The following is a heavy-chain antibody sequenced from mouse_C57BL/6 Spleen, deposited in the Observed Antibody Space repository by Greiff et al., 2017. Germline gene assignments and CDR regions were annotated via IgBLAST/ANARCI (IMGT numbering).Heavy chain of an antibody. CDR1: GYTFTSYC. D-gene: IGHD1-1*01. Sequence: QVQLQQPGAELVKPGASVKVSCKASGYTFTSYCMHWVKQRPGQGLEWIGRIYPSDSGTNYNQKFKGKATLTVDKSSSTAYMQLTSLTSEDSAVYYYAIYTTVVEYAMDYWGQGTSVTVSS. CDR3: AIYTTVVEYAMDY. V-gene: IGHV1-74*01. CDR2: IYPSDSGT. J-gene: IGHJ4*01.